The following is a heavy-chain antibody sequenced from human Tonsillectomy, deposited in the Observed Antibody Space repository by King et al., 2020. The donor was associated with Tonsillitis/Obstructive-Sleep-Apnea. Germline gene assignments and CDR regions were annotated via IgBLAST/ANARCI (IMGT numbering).Heavy chain of an antibody. D-gene: IGHD5-12*01. V-gene: IGHV3-30*04. Sequence: VQLVESGGGVVQPGRSLRLSCAASGFTFSSYAMHWARQAPGKGLEWVALISYDGSNKYYADSVKGRFTISRDNSKNTLYLQMTSLKAEDTAVYYCARTNNGYEAPHDAFDIWGQGTMVIVSS. J-gene: IGHJ3*02. CDR2: ISYDGSNK. CDR1: GFTFSSYA. CDR3: ARTNNGYEAPHDAFDI.